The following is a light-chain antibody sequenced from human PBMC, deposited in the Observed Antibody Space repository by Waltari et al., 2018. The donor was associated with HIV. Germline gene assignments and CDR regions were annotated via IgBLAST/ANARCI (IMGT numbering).Light chain of an antibody. Sequence: QSALTQPRPVSGSAGQSVTIPCPGTSSAVRAYDVVSCYQQHPAQAPKLVIYDVSQRPSGVPDRFSGSKSGDTASLTISGLQGEDEADYYCCSYAGAYTVILGGGTKLTVL. V-gene: IGLV2-11*01. J-gene: IGLJ2*01. CDR2: DVS. CDR3: CSYAGAYTVI. CDR1: SSAVRAYDV.